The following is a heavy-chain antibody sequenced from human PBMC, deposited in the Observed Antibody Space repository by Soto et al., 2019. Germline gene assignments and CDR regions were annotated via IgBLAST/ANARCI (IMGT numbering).Heavy chain of an antibody. Sequence: QIQLLQSGGEVRKPGASVKVSCKASGFSFTSSGFNWVRQAPGQGLEWMGWISAKTGNTNYAHKFQGRVTLTTDTSTSTAHMELRSLTSDDTAMYYCTRAAASDWNYVSTSSWGQGTLVTVSS. J-gene: IGHJ4*02. CDR3: TRAAASDWNYVSTSS. D-gene: IGHD1-7*01. CDR2: ISAKTGNT. CDR1: GFSFTSSG. V-gene: IGHV1-18*04.